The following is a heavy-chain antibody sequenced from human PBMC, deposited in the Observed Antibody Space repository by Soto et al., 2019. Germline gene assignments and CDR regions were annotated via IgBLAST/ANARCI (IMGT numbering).Heavy chain of an antibody. D-gene: IGHD4-17*01. CDR1: GGSISSSSDY. V-gene: IGHV4-39*01. CDR3: ARCSTVVTPSAFDY. J-gene: IGHJ4*02. CDR2: IYYSGST. Sequence: ETLCLTWTVSGGSISSSSDYWGRISQPPGKGLEWIGSIYYSGSTYYNPSLKSRVTISVDTSKNQFSLKLSSVTAADTAVYFCARCSTVVTPSAFDYWGQGTLVTVSS.